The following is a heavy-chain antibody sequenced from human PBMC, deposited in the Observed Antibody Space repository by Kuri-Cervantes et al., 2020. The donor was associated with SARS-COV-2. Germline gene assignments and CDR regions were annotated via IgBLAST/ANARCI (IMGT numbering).Heavy chain of an antibody. CDR2: IYYSGST. CDR1: GGSISSHC. Sequence: SETLSLTCTVSGGSISSHCWSWIRQPPGKGLEWIGYIYYSGSTNYNPSLKSRITISVDTSKNQFSLKLSSVTAADTAVYYCARDVEYYDFWSGYYSPGAFDIWGQGTMVTVSS. D-gene: IGHD3-3*01. V-gene: IGHV4-59*11. CDR3: ARDVEYYDFWSGYYSPGAFDI. J-gene: IGHJ3*02.